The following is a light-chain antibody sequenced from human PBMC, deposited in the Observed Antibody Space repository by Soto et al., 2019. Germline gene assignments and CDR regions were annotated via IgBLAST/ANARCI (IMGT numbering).Light chain of an antibody. V-gene: IGKV1-5*01. CDR2: DAS. CDR1: QSISSW. J-gene: IGKJ1*01. CDR3: QQYDSSPWM. Sequence: IQMTQSPSTLSASVGDRVTITCRASQSISSWLAWYQQQPGKAPKLLIYDASSLESGVPSRFSGSGSGTEFTLTSSSLQPDDFATYYCQQYDSSPWMFGQGTNVEI.